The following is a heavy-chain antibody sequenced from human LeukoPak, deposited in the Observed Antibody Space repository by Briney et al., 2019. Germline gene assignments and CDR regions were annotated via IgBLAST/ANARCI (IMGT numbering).Heavy chain of an antibody. CDR2: IYYSGST. Sequence: PSETLSLTCTVSGGSISSGGYYWSWIRQHPGKGLEWIGYIYYSGSTYYNPSLKSRVTISVDTSKNQFSLKLSSVTAADTAVYYCARDFNYGGTFDYWGQGTLVTVSS. D-gene: IGHD4-23*01. V-gene: IGHV4-31*03. J-gene: IGHJ4*02. CDR3: ARDFNYGGTFDY. CDR1: GGSISSGGYY.